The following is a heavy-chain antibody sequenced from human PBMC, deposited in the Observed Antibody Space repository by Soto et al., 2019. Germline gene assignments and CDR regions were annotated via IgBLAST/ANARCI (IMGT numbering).Heavy chain of an antibody. CDR3: ARDLRSRPTSTYYDYGMDV. J-gene: IGHJ6*02. D-gene: IGHD2-2*01. Sequence: SETLSLTCAVSGGSITNFFWSWIRQPPGKGLEWIGDIYYSGGTNYNPSLKSRVIISVDTSKNQFSLKLSSVTAADTAVYYCARDLRSRPTSTYYDYGMDVWGQGTTVTVSS. V-gene: IGHV4-59*12. CDR2: IYYSGGT. CDR1: GGSITNFF.